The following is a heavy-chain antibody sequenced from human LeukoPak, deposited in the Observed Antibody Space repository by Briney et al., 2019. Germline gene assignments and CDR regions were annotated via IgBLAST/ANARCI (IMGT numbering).Heavy chain of an antibody. CDR2: IYSGGNT. V-gene: IGHV3-53*01. CDR1: GFAFNFYA. D-gene: IGHD3-22*01. Sequence: GGSLRLSCAASGFAFNFYAMTWVRQAPGKGLEWVSVIYSGGNTYYADSVKGRFTISRDNSKNTLYLQMTSLRAEDTAVYYCARADYYDSSGYNDYWGQGTLVTVSS. J-gene: IGHJ4*02. CDR3: ARADYYDSSGYNDY.